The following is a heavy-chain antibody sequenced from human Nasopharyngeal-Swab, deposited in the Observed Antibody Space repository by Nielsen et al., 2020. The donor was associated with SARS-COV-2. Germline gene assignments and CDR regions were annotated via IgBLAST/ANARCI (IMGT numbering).Heavy chain of an antibody. CDR3: AKDTTPLYSSSSVPYYYGMDV. CDR1: GFTFDDYA. V-gene: IGHV3-9*01. CDR2: ISWNSGSI. J-gene: IGHJ6*02. D-gene: IGHD6-6*01. Sequence: SLKISCAASGFTFDDYAMHWVRQAPGKGLEWVSGISWNSGSIGYADSVKGRFTISRDNAKNSLYLQMNSLRAGDTALYYCAKDTTPLYSSSSVPYYYGMDVWGQGTTVTVSS.